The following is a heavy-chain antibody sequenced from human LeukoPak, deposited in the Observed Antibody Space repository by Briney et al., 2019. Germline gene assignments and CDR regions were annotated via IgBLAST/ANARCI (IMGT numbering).Heavy chain of an antibody. Sequence: GGSLRLSCAASGFTFSAYAMGWVRQAPGKGLEWVSVITKSGGDTYNADSVKGRFTLSRDNSKNTVFLQMNSLRVEDTAVYYCAKGEAVAGIRGLMDVWGQGTTVTVSS. V-gene: IGHV3-23*01. J-gene: IGHJ6*02. CDR3: AKGEAVAGIRGLMDV. CDR2: ITKSGGDT. CDR1: GFTFSAYA. D-gene: IGHD6-13*01.